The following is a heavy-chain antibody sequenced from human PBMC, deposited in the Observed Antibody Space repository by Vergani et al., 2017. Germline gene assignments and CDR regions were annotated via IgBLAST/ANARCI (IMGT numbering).Heavy chain of an antibody. J-gene: IGHJ5*02. CDR1: GFSLSTSGVG. CDR2: IYWNDDK. V-gene: IGHV2-5*01. Sequence: QITLKESGPTLVKPTQTLTLTCTFSGFSLSTSGVGVGWIRQHPGKALEWLALIYWNDDKRYSPSLKSRLTITKDTSKNQVVLTMTNMDPVDTATYYCAHSVPTSDYDFWSGYYLRWFDPWGQGTLVTVSS. CDR3: AHSVPTSDYDFWSGYYLRWFDP. D-gene: IGHD3-3*01.